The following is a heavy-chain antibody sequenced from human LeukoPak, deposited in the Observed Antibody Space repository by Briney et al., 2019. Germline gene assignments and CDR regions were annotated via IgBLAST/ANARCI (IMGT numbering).Heavy chain of an antibody. J-gene: IGHJ5*02. Sequence: SETLSLTCTVAGGSISNYYWSWIRQPPGEGLEWIGFISYTGSTNYNPSLKSRVTVSVDTSKNQFSLKVTSVTAADTAVYYCARTIKSGNYYWFDPWGQGTLVTVSS. D-gene: IGHD1-26*01. CDR1: GGSISNYY. V-gene: IGHV4-59*13. CDR3: ARTIKSGNYYWFDP. CDR2: ISYTGST.